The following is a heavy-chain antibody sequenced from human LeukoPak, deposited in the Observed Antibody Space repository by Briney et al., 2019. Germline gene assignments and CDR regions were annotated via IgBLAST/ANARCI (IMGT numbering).Heavy chain of an antibody. CDR3: ARGTTTVTTFDY. D-gene: IGHD4-17*01. Sequence: SVKVSCKASGGTFSSYAISWVRQAPGQGREWMGGIIPIFGTANYAQKFQGRVTITADESTSTAYIELSSLRSEDTAVYYCARGTTTVTTFDYWGQGTLVTVSS. CDR2: IIPIFGTA. CDR1: GGTFSSYA. V-gene: IGHV1-69*13. J-gene: IGHJ4*02.